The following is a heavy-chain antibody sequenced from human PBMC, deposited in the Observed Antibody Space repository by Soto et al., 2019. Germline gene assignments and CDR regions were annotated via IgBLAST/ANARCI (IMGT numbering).Heavy chain of an antibody. V-gene: IGHV1-46*01. CDR1: GYIFTTYY. J-gene: IGHJ6*02. CDR2: INPDTGST. Sequence: QVQLVQSGAEVKKPGASVKISCKASGYIFTTYYLHWVRQAPGQGLEWMGIINPDTGSTSSAQNFRGRVYVTRDTSTSTVYMELYSLSSEDTAVYYCARDPYFSLTFHYYGMDVWGQGPTVTVSS. CDR3: ARDPYFSLTFHYYGMDV.